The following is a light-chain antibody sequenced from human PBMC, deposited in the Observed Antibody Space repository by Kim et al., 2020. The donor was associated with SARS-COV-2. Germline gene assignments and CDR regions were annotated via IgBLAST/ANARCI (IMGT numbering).Light chain of an antibody. CDR2: DVT. CDR1: SSDVGGYNL. J-gene: IGLJ2*01. V-gene: IGLV2-14*01. CDR3: NSYTSSFTFV. Sequence: QSALTQSASLSGSPGQSITISCTGTSSDVGGYNLVSWYQQHPGKAPKLMIYDVTKRPSGVSDRFSGSKSGNTASLTISGLQAEDEADYYCNSYTSSFTFVFGGGTKL.